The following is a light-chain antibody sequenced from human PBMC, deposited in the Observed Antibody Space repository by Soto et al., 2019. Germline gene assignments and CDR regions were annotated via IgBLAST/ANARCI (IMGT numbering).Light chain of an antibody. Sequence: EIVLTQSPGTLSLSPGERATLSCRASQSVSINLAWYQQKPGQAPRLLIHYASTRATGIPARFSGSGSGTEFTLTISSLQPDDFATYYCQQYNVYSTFGGGTKVDIK. V-gene: IGKV3-15*01. CDR3: QQYNVYST. CDR2: YAS. CDR1: QSVSIN. J-gene: IGKJ4*01.